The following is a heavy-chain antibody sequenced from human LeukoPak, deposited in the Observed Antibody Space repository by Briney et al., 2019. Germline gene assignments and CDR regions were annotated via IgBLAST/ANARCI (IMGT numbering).Heavy chain of an antibody. V-gene: IGHV1-18*01. CDR3: ARGWPDGDYFSY. J-gene: IGHJ4*02. Sequence: GASVKVSCTASGYTCTSYGISWVRQAPGQGLEWMGWVRAYNGNTNYAQKLQGRGTMTTDTSTSTAHMELRSLRSDDTAVYYCARGWPDGDYFSYWGQGTLVTVSS. CDR2: VRAYNGNT. CDR1: GYTCTSYG. D-gene: IGHD4-17*01.